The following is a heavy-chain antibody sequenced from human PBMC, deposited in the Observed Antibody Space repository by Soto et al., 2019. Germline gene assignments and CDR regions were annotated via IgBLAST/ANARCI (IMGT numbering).Heavy chain of an antibody. CDR3: AKGPTIFGVIISYSYYYGMDV. Sequence: PGGSLRLSCAASGFTVSSSAMSWVRQAPGKGLEWVSAISGSGTTTYYADSVKGRFTISRDNSKNMVYVQMNSLRVEDTALYFCAKGPTIFGVIISYSYYYGMDVWGHGTTVTVSS. CDR1: GFTVSSSA. J-gene: IGHJ6*02. D-gene: IGHD3-3*01. CDR2: ISGSGTTT. V-gene: IGHV3-23*01.